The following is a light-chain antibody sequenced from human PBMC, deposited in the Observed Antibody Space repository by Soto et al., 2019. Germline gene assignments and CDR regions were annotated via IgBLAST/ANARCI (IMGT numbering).Light chain of an antibody. J-gene: IGKJ1*01. CDR2: SAS. CDR1: QSISGT. CDR3: PQYDNWPWT. V-gene: IGKV3-15*01. Sequence: VITQLPAALSVSPEARATLSWVASQSISGTLAWYQQKPGQAPRLIIYSASRSATGFTARFSLSGSGSDFTPTTRSLQSEDFAVYHCPQYDNWPWTFGQGTKVDIK.